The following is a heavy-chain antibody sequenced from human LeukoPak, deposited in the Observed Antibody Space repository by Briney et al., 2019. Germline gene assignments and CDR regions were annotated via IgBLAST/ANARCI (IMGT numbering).Heavy chain of an antibody. J-gene: IGHJ4*02. CDR2: IYHSGST. D-gene: IGHD6-13*01. V-gene: IGHV4-4*02. CDR1: GGSISSSNW. CDR3: ARVVGIAAAGHFDY. Sequence: PSGTLSLTCAVSGGSISSSNWWSWVRQPPGKGLEWIGEIYHSGSTNYNPSLKSRVNISVDKSKNQFSLKLNSVTAADTAVYYCARVVGIAAAGHFDYWGQGTLVTVSS.